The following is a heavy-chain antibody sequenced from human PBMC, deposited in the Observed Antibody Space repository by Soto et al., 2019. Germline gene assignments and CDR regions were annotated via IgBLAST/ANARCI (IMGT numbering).Heavy chain of an antibody. CDR3: AKDMSSSWSRSGDY. CDR2: ISWNSGSI. J-gene: IGHJ4*02. D-gene: IGHD6-13*01. V-gene: IGHV3-9*01. Sequence: GGSLRLSCAASGFTFDDYAMHWVRQAPGKGLEWVSGISWNSGSIGYADSVKGRFTISRDNAKNSLYLQMNSLRAEDTALYYCAKDMSSSWSRSGDYWGQGTLVTVSS. CDR1: GFTFDDYA.